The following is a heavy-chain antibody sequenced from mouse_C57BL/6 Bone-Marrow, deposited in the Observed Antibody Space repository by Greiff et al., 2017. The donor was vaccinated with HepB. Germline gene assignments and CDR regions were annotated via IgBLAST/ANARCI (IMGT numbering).Heavy chain of an antibody. J-gene: IGHJ4*01. D-gene: IGHD1-1*01. V-gene: IGHV1-76*01. CDR1: GYTFTDYY. Sequence: QVQLKQSGAELVRPGASVKLSCKASGYTFTDYYINWVKQRPGQGLEWIARIYPGSGNTYYNEKFKGKATLTAEKSSSTAYMQLSSLTSEDSAVYVCARRALRGYAMDYWGQGTSVTVSS. CDR2: IYPGSGNT. CDR3: ARRALRGYAMDY.